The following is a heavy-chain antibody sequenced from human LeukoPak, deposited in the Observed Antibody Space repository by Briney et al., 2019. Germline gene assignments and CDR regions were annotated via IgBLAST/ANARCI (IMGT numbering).Heavy chain of an antibody. CDR3: ARDRYYGMDV. V-gene: IGHV3-74*01. J-gene: IGHJ6*02. Sequence: GGSPRLSCAASGITFSNYWMHWVRQAPGKGLVWVSRINSDGGSTRYADSVKGRFTISRDNAKNTLYLQMNSLRAEDTAVYYCARDRYYGMDVWGQGTTVTVSS. CDR2: INSDGGST. CDR1: GITFSNYW.